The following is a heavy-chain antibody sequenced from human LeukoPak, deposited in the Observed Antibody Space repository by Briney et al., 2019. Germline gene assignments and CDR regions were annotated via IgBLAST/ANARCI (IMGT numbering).Heavy chain of an antibody. CDR3: ARRAGDYSHPYDY. CDR1: GFTFDDYA. CDR2: ISWDGGST. D-gene: IGHD3-22*01. J-gene: IGHJ4*02. Sequence: PGGSLRLSCAASGFTFDDYAMHWVRQAPGKGLEWVSLISWDGGSTYYADSVKGRFTISRDNSKNTLYLQMNSLRAEDMAVYYCARRAGDYSHPYDYWGQGTLVTVSS. V-gene: IGHV3-43D*03.